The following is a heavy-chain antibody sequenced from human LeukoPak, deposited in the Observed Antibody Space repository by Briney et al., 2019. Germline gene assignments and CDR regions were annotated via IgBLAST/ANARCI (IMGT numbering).Heavy chain of an antibody. V-gene: IGHV4-38-2*02. J-gene: IGHJ6*03. CDR2: IYHSGST. D-gene: IGHD6-13*01. CDR1: GYSISSGYY. CDR3: ARVRSTSIAAAGSNIPYMDV. Sequence: PSETLSLTCTVSGYSISSGYYWGWIRQPPGKGLEWIGSIYHSGSTYYNPSLKSRVTISVDTSKNQFSLKLSSVTAADTAVYYCARVRSTSIAAAGSNIPYMDVWGKGTTVTVSS.